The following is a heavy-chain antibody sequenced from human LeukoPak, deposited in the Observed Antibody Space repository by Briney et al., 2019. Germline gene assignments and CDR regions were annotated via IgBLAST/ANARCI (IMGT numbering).Heavy chain of an antibody. Sequence: PSETLSLTCTVSGYSISSGYYWGWIRQPPGKGLEWIGSIYHSGSTYYNPSLKSRVTISVDTSKNQFSLKLSSVTAADTAVYYCARVNCGGDCGSGSWGQGTLVTVSS. V-gene: IGHV4-38-2*02. CDR2: IYHSGST. D-gene: IGHD2-21*02. J-gene: IGHJ4*02. CDR3: ARVNCGGDCGSGS. CDR1: GYSISSGYY.